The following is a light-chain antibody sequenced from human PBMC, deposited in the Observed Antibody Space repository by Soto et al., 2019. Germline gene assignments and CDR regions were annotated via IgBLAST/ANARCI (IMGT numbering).Light chain of an antibody. CDR3: SSYRSDSTVL. V-gene: IGLV2-14*03. CDR1: SSDVGSYGF. Sequence: QSALTQPASVSGFPGQSITISCTGTSSDVGSYGFVSWYQQHPGKAPKLMIYEVTNRPSGVSNRFSGSKSGNTASLTISGLQPEDEADYYCSSYRSDSTVLFGGGTKLTVL. CDR2: EVT. J-gene: IGLJ2*01.